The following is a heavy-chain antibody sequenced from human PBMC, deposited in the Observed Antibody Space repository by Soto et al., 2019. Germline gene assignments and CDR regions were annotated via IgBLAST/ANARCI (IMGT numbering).Heavy chain of an antibody. Sequence: SATLSRTCAVSGGSISSSNWWSWVRQPQGKGLEWIGEIYHSGSTNYNPSLKSRVTISVDKSKNQFSLKLSSVTAADTAVYYCARANYDILNGYPYYYGMDVWGQGTTVT. CDR2: IYHSGST. CDR1: GGSISSSNW. CDR3: ARANYDILNGYPYYYGMDV. V-gene: IGHV4-4*02. J-gene: IGHJ6*02. D-gene: IGHD3-9*01.